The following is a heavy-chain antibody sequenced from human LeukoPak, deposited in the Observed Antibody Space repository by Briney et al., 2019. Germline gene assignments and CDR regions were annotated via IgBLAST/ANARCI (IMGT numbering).Heavy chain of an antibody. V-gene: IGHV1-2*02. Sequence: GDSVKVSCKASGYTFSGTGWYLYWLRQAPGQGLECMGWIHPNNGDTAYAQKFEGRVAMTRDTSISTAYMELRRLRPDDTAVYFCARDGPAQMVDLDYWGQGPLVTVSS. CDR2: IHPNNGDT. J-gene: IGHJ4*02. D-gene: IGHD3-10*01. CDR1: GYTFSGTGWY. CDR3: ARDGPAQMVDLDY.